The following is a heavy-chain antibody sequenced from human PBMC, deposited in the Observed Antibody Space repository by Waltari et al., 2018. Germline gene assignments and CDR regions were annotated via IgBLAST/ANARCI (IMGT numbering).Heavy chain of an antibody. J-gene: IGHJ4*02. CDR3: ARTSGAAAGKFDY. CDR2: ISDSGST. V-gene: IGHV4-59*01. Sequence: VQLQESGPGLVKPSETLSLTCTVSGTSISNYYWTWIRQPPGKGLEWIGYISDSGSTSYNPSLKSRVTISGDTSKNHFSLKLSSVTAADTAVYYCARTSGAAAGKFDYWGQGTLVTVSS. CDR1: GTSISNYY. D-gene: IGHD6-13*01.